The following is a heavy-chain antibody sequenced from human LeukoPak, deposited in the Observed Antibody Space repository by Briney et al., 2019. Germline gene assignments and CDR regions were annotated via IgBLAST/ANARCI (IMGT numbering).Heavy chain of an antibody. CDR1: GFTFSNFG. D-gene: IGHD2-15*01. CDR2: IVFDGSKK. Sequence: GGSLRLSCAASGFTFSNFGIHWVRQAPGKGLEWVSFIVFDGSKKFYADSVKGRFIIPRDNSKNTVYLQMNTLRAEDTALYYCAKSQLGYCSGGSCFDAFDIWGQGTVVTVSS. J-gene: IGHJ3*02. V-gene: IGHV3-30*02. CDR3: AKSQLGYCSGGSCFDAFDI.